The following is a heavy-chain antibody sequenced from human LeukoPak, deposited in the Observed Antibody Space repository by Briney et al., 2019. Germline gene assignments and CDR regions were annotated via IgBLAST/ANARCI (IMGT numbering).Heavy chain of an antibody. D-gene: IGHD6-13*01. J-gene: IGHJ5*02. CDR3: ARSSGYSSSWYP. CDR2: IDSSDSYT. Sequence: RESLRISCKGSGYSFTSYWINWVRQMPGKGLEWMGRIDSSDSYTNYSPSFQGHVTISADKSISTAYLQWSSLKASDTAMYYCARSSGYSSSWYPWGQGTLVTVSS. CDR1: GYSFTSYW. V-gene: IGHV5-10-1*01.